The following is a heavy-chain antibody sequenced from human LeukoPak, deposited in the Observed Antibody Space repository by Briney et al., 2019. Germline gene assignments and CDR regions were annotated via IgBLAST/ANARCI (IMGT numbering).Heavy chain of an antibody. V-gene: IGHV5-51*01. CDR1: GYSFTNYW. CDR2: IYPGDSDT. D-gene: IGHD5-18*01. Sequence: GESLKISCKGYGYSFTNYWIGWVRQMPGKGLEWMGIIYPGDSDTRYSPSFQGQVTISVDKSISTAYLQWSSLKASDTAMYYCARGDTAMAPNYYYGMDVWGQGTTVTVSS. J-gene: IGHJ6*02. CDR3: ARGDTAMAPNYYYGMDV.